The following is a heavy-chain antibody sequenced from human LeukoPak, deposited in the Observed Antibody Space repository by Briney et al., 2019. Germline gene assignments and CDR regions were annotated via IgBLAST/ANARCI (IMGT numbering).Heavy chain of an antibody. Sequence: ASVKVSCKASGYTFTSYDINWVRQATGQGVEWMGWMNPNSGSTGYAQKFQGRVTITRNTSISTAYMELSGLRSEDTAVYYCARGRSTGYPCYFEYWGQGTLVTVSS. CDR2: MNPNSGST. D-gene: IGHD5-12*01. V-gene: IGHV1-8*03. J-gene: IGHJ4*02. CDR1: GYTFTSYD. CDR3: ARGRSTGYPCYFEY.